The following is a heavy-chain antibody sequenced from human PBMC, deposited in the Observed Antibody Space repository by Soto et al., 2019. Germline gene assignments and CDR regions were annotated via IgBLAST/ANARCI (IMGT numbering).Heavy chain of an antibody. Sequence: RGSLVLSCASSGFTFSIYAMGWVRQAPGKGLDRVAVISYDGSNKYYADSVKGRFTISIDNSKNTLYLQMNSLRAEDTAVYYCARDRTAYCGGDCYPGDAFDIWGQGTIVTVS. J-gene: IGHJ3*02. CDR3: ARDRTAYCGGDCYPGDAFDI. CDR2: ISYDGSNK. D-gene: IGHD2-21*02. V-gene: IGHV3-30-3*01. CDR1: GFTFSIYA.